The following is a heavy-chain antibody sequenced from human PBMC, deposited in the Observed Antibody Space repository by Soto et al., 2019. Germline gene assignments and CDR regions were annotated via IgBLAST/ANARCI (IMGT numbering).Heavy chain of an antibody. Sequence: GGSLRLSCAASGFTFRSFTMNWVRQAPGKGLEWVSTISSNSAYIYYTDALRGRLTISRDNAKNSLHLQMNSLRAEDTAVYYCTRDASRDSSARGWFDPWGPGTLVTVSS. D-gene: IGHD6-13*01. V-gene: IGHV3-21*01. J-gene: IGHJ5*02. CDR3: TRDASRDSSARGWFDP. CDR1: GFTFRSFT. CDR2: ISSNSAYI.